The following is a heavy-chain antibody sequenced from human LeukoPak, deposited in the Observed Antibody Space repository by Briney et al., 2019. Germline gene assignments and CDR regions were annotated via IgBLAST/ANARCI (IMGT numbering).Heavy chain of an antibody. J-gene: IGHJ4*02. CDR1: GASISSSSYY. CDR2: IYYNGDT. CDR3: ARLRGYTSGNPGY. V-gene: IGHV4-39*01. D-gene: IGHD5-18*01. Sequence: SETLSLTCTISGASISSSSYYWGWIRQPPGKGLEWIGSIYYNGDTYYNSSLKSRLTISVDTSKNQFTLKLSSMTAADTALYYCARLRGYTSGNPGYWGQGSLVTVSS.